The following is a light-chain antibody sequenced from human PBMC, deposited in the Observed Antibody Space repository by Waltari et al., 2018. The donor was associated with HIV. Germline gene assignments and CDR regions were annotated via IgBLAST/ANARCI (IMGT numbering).Light chain of an antibody. V-gene: IGKV2-30*01. CDR3: MQDTHWPFT. Sequence: DIVMTQAPLSLPVTLGQSASISCRSSEDLVDSNGNSYLNWFLLRPGQSPRRLFFKVSNRDSGVPERFSASGSGTEFTLKIRSVEAEDVGIYFCMQDTHWPFTFGPGTTLDI. CDR1: EDLVDSNGNSY. J-gene: IGKJ3*01. CDR2: KVS.